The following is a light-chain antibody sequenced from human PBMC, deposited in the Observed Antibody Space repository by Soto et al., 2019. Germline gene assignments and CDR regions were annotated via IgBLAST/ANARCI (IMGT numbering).Light chain of an antibody. CDR2: EVS. J-gene: IGLJ2*01. CDR1: SSDVGGYNY. CDR3: RSYSSSSPLV. Sequence: QSALTQPASVSGSPGQSITISCTGTSSDVGGYNYVSWYQHHPGKAPKLMIYEVSNRPSGVSNRFSGSKSGNTASLTISGLPGEDEADYFCRSYSSSSPLVFGGGAKLTVL. V-gene: IGLV2-14*01.